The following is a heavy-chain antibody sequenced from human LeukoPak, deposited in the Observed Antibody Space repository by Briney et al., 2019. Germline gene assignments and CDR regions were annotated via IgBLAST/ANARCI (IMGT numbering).Heavy chain of an antibody. D-gene: IGHD4-17*01. CDR3: ARGGVTTPVAY. Sequence: SVKVSCKASGYTFTSYYMHWVRQAPGQGLEWMGRIIPILGIAKYAQKSQGRVTITADKSTSTAYMELSSLRSEDTAVYYCARGGVTTPVAYWGQGTLVTVSS. CDR2: IIPILGIA. V-gene: IGHV1-69*04. J-gene: IGHJ4*02. CDR1: GYTFTSYY.